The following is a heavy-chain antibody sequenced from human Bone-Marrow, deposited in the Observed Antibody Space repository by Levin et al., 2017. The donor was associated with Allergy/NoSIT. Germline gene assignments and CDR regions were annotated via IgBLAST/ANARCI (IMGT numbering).Heavy chain of an antibody. V-gene: IGHV3-74*01. Sequence: GASVKVSCAASAFTFSSDRMHWVRQAPGKGLVWVARISSDGSSATYADSVKGRFTISRDNARNTLYLQMNSLRPEDTAVYFCAGDTRALGDYWGQGTLVTVSS. J-gene: IGHJ4*02. D-gene: IGHD3-16*01. CDR2: ISSDGSSA. CDR1: AFTFSSDR. CDR3: AGDTRALGDY.